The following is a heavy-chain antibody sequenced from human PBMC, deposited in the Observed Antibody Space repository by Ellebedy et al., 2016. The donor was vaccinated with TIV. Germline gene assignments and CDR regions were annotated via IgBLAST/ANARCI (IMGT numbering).Heavy chain of an antibody. CDR2: IFYGGIS. D-gene: IGHD4-23*01. V-gene: IGHV4-39*07. Sequence: SETLSLTXTVSGGSISSGSYYWGWIRQPPGKGLEWIGNIFYGGISYYNPSLKSRVTISLDTSKNQFSLTLTSVTAADTAFYYCARDRGGTTVVTASYFYGMDVWGQGATVTVSS. CDR1: GGSISSGSYY. CDR3: ARDRGGTTVVTASYFYGMDV. J-gene: IGHJ6*02.